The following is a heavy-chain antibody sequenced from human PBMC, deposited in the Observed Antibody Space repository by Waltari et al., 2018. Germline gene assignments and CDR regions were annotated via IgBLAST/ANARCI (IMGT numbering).Heavy chain of an antibody. D-gene: IGHD3-9*01. Sequence: EVQLVESGGGLVQPGGSLRLSCAASGFTFSRYAMSGVRQAPGKGLEWVSAIRGSGGSTYYADSVKGRFTISRDNSKNTLYLQMNSLRAEDTAVYYCAKEGGDLSFDWSPPYYFDYWGQGTLVTVSS. CDR1: GFTFSRYA. CDR3: AKEGGDLSFDWSPPYYFDY. J-gene: IGHJ4*02. CDR2: IRGSGGST. V-gene: IGHV3-23*04.